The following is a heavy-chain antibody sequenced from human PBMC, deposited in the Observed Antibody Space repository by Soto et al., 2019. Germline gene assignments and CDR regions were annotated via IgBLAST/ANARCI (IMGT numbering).Heavy chain of an antibody. D-gene: IGHD3-22*01. V-gene: IGHV4-39*01. J-gene: IGHJ4*02. CDR1: GGSISSSSYY. CDR3: ARLGSYYDSRGYLDY. Sequence: QLQLQESGPGLVKPSETLSLTCTVSGGSISSSSYYWGWIRQPPGKGLEWIGSIYYSGSTYYNPSLKSRVTISVDTSKNQFSLKLSSVTAADTAVYYCARLGSYYDSRGYLDYWGQGTLVTVSS. CDR2: IYYSGST.